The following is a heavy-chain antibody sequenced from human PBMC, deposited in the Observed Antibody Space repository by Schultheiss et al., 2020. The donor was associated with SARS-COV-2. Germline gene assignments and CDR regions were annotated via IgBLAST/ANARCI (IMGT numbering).Heavy chain of an antibody. CDR1: GGSISSSSYY. D-gene: IGHD4-23*01. CDR3: ARSTTVVTLDFDY. CDR2: IYYSGST. Sequence: SETLSLTCTVSGGSISSSSYYWGWIRQPPGKGLEWIGSIYYSGSTYYNPSLKSRVTISVDTSKNQFSLKLSSVTAADTAVYYCARSTTVVTLDFDYWGQGTLVTVSS. V-gene: IGHV4-39*07. J-gene: IGHJ4*02.